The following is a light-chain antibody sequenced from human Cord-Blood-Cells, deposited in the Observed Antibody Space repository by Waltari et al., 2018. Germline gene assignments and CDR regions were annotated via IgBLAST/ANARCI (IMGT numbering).Light chain of an antibody. J-gene: IGKJ1*01. Sequence: IQITQSPSSLSASVGDRVPITCRASQSISSYLNWYQQKPGKAPKLLIYAASSLQSGIPSRFSGSGSGTDFTLTISSLQPEDFATYYCQQSYSTPRTFGQGTQVEIK. CDR1: QSISSY. CDR2: AAS. V-gene: IGKV1-39*01. CDR3: QQSYSTPRT.